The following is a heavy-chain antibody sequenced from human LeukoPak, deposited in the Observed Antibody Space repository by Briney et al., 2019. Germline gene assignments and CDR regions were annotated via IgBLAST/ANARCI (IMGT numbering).Heavy chain of an antibody. J-gene: IGHJ6*02. Sequence: SSETLSLTCAVYGGSFSGYYWSWIRQHPGKGLEWIGYIYYSGSTYYNPSLKSRVTISVDTSKNQFSLKLSSVTAADTAVYYCARDRRVPAATYYYYYGMDVWGQGTTVTVSS. V-gene: IGHV4-31*11. D-gene: IGHD2-2*01. CDR2: IYYSGST. CDR1: GGSFSGYY. CDR3: ARDRRVPAATYYYYYGMDV.